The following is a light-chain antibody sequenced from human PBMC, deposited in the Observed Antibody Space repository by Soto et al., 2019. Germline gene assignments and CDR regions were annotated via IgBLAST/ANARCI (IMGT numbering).Light chain of an antibody. CDR1: QSVSTNY. Sequence: IGLTQYPGTLSLSAGERATLSCRASQSVSTNYLAWYQQKPGQAPRLLIYDASRRATGIPDRFSGSGSGTDFTLTISGLEPEDFAVYYCQQYDSSPPITVGQGTRLEIK. CDR3: QQYDSSPPIT. V-gene: IGKV3-20*01. CDR2: DAS. J-gene: IGKJ5*01.